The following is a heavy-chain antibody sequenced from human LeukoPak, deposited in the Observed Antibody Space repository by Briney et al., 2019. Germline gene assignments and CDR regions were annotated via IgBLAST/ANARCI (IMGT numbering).Heavy chain of an antibody. V-gene: IGHV3-23*01. Sequence: GGSLRLSCAASGFTFSSYAMSWVRQAPGKGLEWGSAISGSGGSTYYADSVKGRFTISRDNSKNTLYLQMNSLRAEDTAVYYCAKDLYGSGSSPDYWGQGTLVTVSS. CDR1: GFTFSSYA. CDR3: AKDLYGSGSSPDY. CDR2: ISGSGGST. J-gene: IGHJ4*02. D-gene: IGHD3-10*01.